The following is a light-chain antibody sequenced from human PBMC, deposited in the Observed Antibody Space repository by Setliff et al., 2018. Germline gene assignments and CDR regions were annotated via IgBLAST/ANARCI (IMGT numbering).Light chain of an antibody. Sequence: QSVLTQPPSASGTPGQRVTISCSGSSSNIGTNTVNWYQPLPGTAPKLLIYNNNQRPSGVPDRFSGSKSGTSASLAISGLQTGDEADYYCGVWDVSLSAGLFGGGTKVTVL. CDR3: GVWDVSLSAGL. J-gene: IGLJ3*02. CDR1: SSNIGTNT. CDR2: NNN. V-gene: IGLV1-44*01.